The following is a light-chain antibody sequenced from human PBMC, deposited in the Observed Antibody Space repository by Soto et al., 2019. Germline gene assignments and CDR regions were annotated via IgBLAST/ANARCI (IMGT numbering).Light chain of an antibody. CDR3: CSYAGSYTHV. V-gene: IGLV2-11*01. CDR2: DVS. CDR1: SSDVGGYNY. Sequence: QSALTQPRSVSGSPGQSVTISCTGTSSDVGGYNYVSWYQQHPGKAPKLMIYDVSKRPSGVPDRFSGSNSGNTASLTISGLQSEDEADSYCCSYAGSYTHVFGTGTKVTVL. J-gene: IGLJ1*01.